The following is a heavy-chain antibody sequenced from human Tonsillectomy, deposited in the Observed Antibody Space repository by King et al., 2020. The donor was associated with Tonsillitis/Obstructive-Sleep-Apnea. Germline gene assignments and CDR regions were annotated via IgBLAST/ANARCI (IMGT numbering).Heavy chain of an antibody. J-gene: IGHJ4*02. V-gene: IGHV1-18*01. CDR1: GYIFTSYG. CDR3: ARGGWFYYDSSGYLIDS. CDR2: ISTYNGDT. Sequence: QVQLVESGAEVKRPGASVKVSCKASGYIFTSYGITWVRQAPGQGLEWMGWISTYNGDTKLAQKFQDRVIMTTDTSTNTAYMDLRSLGFDDTALYYCARGGWFYYDSSGYLIDSWGQGPPVTVSS. D-gene: IGHD3-22*01.